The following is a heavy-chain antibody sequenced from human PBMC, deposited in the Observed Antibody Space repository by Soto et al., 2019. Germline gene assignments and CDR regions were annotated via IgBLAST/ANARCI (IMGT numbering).Heavy chain of an antibody. CDR3: ARVGPQDAFDI. J-gene: IGHJ3*02. CDR1: GGSFSGYY. Sequence: QVQLQQWGAGLLKPSETLSLTCTVYGGSFSGYYWSWIRQPPGKGLEWIGEINHSGSTNYNPSLKSRVIISVDTSKNQFSLKLSSVTAADTAVYYCARVGPQDAFDIWGQGTMVTVSS. V-gene: IGHV4-34*01. CDR2: INHSGST.